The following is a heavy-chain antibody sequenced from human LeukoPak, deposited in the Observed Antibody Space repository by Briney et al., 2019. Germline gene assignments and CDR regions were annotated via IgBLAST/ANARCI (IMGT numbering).Heavy chain of an antibody. V-gene: IGHV3-53*01. Sequence: PGGSLRLSCAASGFTVSSNYMSWVRQAPGKGLEWVSVIYSGGSTYYADSVKGRFTISRDNSKNTLYLQMNSLRAEDTAVYYCTRIWHHGDYDDYWGQGTLVTVSS. CDR1: GFTVSSNY. D-gene: IGHD4-17*01. CDR2: IYSGGST. CDR3: TRIWHHGDYDDY. J-gene: IGHJ4*02.